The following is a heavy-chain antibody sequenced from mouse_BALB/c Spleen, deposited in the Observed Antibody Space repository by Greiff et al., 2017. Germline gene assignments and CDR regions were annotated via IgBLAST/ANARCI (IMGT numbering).Heavy chain of an antibody. CDR1: GYTFTSYW. J-gene: IGHJ2*01. D-gene: IGHD1-1*01. CDR2: INPSNGRT. V-gene: IGHV1S81*02. CDR3: ARPIYYGSSYDY. Sequence: QVQLKQPGAELVKPGASVKLSCKASGYTFTSYWMHWVKQRPGQGLEWIGEINPSNGRTNYNEKFKSKATLTVDKSSSTAYMQLSSLTSEDSAVYYCARPIYYGSSYDYWGQGTTLTVSS.